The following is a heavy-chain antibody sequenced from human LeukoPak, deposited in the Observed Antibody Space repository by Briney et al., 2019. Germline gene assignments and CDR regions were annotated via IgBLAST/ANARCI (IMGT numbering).Heavy chain of an antibody. CDR2: INPNSGGT. D-gene: IGHD2-8*01. V-gene: IGHV1-2*02. CDR3: ARGRGCPNGVCREQSLFDP. Sequence: ASVKVSSKASGYTFTGYYMHWVRQAPGQGLEWMGWINPNSGGTNYAQKFQGRVTMTRDTSISTAYMELCRLRSDDTAVYYCARGRGCPNGVCREQSLFDPWGQGTLVTVSS. CDR1: GYTFTGYY. J-gene: IGHJ5*02.